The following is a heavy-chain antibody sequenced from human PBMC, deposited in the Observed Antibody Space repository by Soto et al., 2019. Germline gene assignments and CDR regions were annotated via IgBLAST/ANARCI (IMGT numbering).Heavy chain of an antibody. V-gene: IGHV4-34*01. CDR3: ARGKSSGYKFGPRNFLYYGMDV. J-gene: IGHJ6*02. CDR2: IHPRGGT. D-gene: IGHD5-18*01. Sequence: PSDTLSLTCAVFSGSLCEHYCTWVRQSPGKELEWIAEIHPRGGTASSAALKGRVTLSLDTSTSQFSLEVTSVSAADTGVYYCARGKSSGYKFGPRNFLYYGMDVWGPGTTVTVSS. CDR1: SGSLCEHY.